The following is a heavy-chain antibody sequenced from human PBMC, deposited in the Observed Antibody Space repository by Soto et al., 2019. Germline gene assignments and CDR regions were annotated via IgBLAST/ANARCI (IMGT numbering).Heavy chain of an antibody. J-gene: IGHJ4*02. V-gene: IGHV3-30*18. Sequence: GGSLRLSCAASGFTFSSYGMHWVRQAPGKGLEWVAVISYDGSNKYYADSVKGRFTISRDNSKNTLYLQMNSLRAEDTAVYYCAKDLAAMAFDYWGQGTLVTV. CDR3: AKDLAAMAFDY. D-gene: IGHD5-18*01. CDR2: ISYDGSNK. CDR1: GFTFSSYG.